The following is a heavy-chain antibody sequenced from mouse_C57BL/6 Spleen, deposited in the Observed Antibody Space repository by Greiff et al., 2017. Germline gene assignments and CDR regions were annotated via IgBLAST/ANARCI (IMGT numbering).Heavy chain of an antibody. CDR1: GFTFSSYA. J-gene: IGHJ3*01. CDR3: ARDDGSSFFAY. Sequence: EVKLMESGGGLVKPGGSLKLSCAASGFTFSSYAMSWVRQTPEKRLEWVATISDGGSYTYYPDNVKGRFTISRDNAKNNLYLQMSHLKSEDTAMYYCARDDGSSFFAYWGQGTLVTVSA. D-gene: IGHD1-1*01. CDR2: ISDGGSYT. V-gene: IGHV5-4*01.